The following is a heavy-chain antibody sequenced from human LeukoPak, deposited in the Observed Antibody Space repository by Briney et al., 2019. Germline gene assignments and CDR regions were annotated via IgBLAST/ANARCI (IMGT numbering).Heavy chain of an antibody. CDR2: INHSGST. CDR1: GGSLSGYY. V-gene: IGHV4-34*01. CDR3: ARQYGVPLTNLVARPFHP. D-gene: IGHD1-14*01. Sequence: SETLSLTCAVYGGSLSGYYWSWIRRPPGKGLEWIGEINHSGSTNYNPSLKSRVTISVDTSKNHFSLKLSSVTAADTAVYYCARQYGVPLTNLVARPFHPWGQGTLVTVSS. J-gene: IGHJ1*01.